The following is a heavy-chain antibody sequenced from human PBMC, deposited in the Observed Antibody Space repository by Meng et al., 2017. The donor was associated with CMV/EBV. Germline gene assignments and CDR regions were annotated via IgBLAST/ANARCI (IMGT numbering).Heavy chain of an antibody. Sequence: GESLKISCAASGFTLSSYAMHWVRQAPGKGLEWVAVISYDGSNKYYADSVKGRFTISRDNSKNTLYLQMNSLSAEDTAVSSCARGSSTNGVCYLEPSYGLPVLG. CDR1: GFTLSSYA. CDR3: ARGSSTNGVCYLEPSYGLPV. V-gene: IGHV3-30-3*01. J-gene: IGHJ6*02. CDR2: ISYDGSNK. D-gene: IGHD2-8*01.